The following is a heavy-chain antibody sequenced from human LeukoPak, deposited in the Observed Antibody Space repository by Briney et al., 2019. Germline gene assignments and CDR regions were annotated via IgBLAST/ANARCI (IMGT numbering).Heavy chain of an antibody. J-gene: IGHJ4*02. Sequence: PSETLSLTCTVSGGFSSSYCWSWIRQPPGKGLEWIGYICYSGSTDYNPSLKSRVTISIDMSKNQFSLKLSSVTAADTAVYYCARSYSYGHFDYWGQGTLVTVSS. D-gene: IGHD5-18*01. CDR2: ICYSGST. V-gene: IGHV4-59*01. CDR1: GGFSSSYC. CDR3: ARSYSYGHFDY.